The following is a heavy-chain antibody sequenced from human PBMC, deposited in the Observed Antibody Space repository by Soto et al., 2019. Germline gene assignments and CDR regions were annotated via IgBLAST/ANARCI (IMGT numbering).Heavy chain of an antibody. D-gene: IGHD3-22*01. Sequence: GASVKVSCKASGGTFSSYAISWVRQAPGQGLEWMGGIIPIFGTANYAQKFQGRVTITADKSTSTAYMELSSLRSEDTAVYYCARGLHYYDSSGYYGVNFDYWGQGTLVTVSS. CDR1: GGTFSSYA. V-gene: IGHV1-69*06. CDR3: ARGLHYYDSSGYYGVNFDY. CDR2: IIPIFGTA. J-gene: IGHJ4*02.